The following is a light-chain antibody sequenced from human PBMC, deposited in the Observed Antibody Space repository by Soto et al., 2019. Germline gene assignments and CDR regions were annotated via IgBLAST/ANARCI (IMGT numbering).Light chain of an antibody. V-gene: IGKV3-11*02. CDR1: QSVGSS. CDR2: DAP. J-gene: IGKJ4*01. CDR3: QQRSNWPPLT. Sequence: IEVTQSPATLSLSPGERATLSCRTSQSVGSSSAWYPKQPGQAPRLLLYDAPNRATGIPARFRGGGSGRDFTLTISSLEPEDFAVYYCQQRSNWPPLTFGGGTKVEI.